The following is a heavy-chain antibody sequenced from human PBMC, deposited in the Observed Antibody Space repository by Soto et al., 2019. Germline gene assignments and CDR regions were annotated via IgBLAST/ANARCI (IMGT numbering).Heavy chain of an antibody. Sequence: SETLSLTCTVSGGSISSYYWSWIRQPAGKGLEWIGRIYTSGSTNYNPSLKSRVTMSVDTSKNQFSLKLSSVTAADTAVYYCARDALSSSWYYYGMDVWGQGTTVTVS. CDR3: ARDALSSSWYYYGMDV. CDR2: IYTSGST. J-gene: IGHJ6*02. V-gene: IGHV4-4*07. D-gene: IGHD6-13*01. CDR1: GGSISSYY.